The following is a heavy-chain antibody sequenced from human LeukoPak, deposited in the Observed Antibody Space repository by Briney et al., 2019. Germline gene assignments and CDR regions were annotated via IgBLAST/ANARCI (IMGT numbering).Heavy chain of an antibody. V-gene: IGHV3-23*01. D-gene: IGHD2-8*01. CDR1: GFNFNTYA. Sequence: GGSLRLSCTASGFNFNTYAMTWVRQAPGRGLEWVSSITVSSGTRNYADSMKGRFTISRDNSKDTLYLQMNSLRVEDTAIYYCAKDPNGDYIGAFDSWGQGTLVTVSS. CDR3: AKDPNGDYIGAFDS. CDR2: ITVSSGTR. J-gene: IGHJ3*02.